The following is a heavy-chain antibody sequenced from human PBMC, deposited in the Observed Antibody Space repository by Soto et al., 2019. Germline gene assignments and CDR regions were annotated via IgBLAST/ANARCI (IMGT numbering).Heavy chain of an antibody. Sequence: SETLSLTCAVYGGSFSGYYWSWIRQPPGKGLEWIGEINHSGSTNYNPSLKSRVTIPVDTSKNQFSLKLSSLTAADTAVYYCARVVGALDPWGQGTLVTVSS. CDR3: ARVVGALDP. J-gene: IGHJ5*02. V-gene: IGHV4-34*01. CDR1: GGSFSGYY. D-gene: IGHD1-26*01. CDR2: INHSGST.